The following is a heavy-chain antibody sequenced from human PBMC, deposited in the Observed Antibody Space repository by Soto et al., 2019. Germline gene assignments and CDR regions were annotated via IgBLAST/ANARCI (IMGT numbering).Heavy chain of an antibody. CDR1: GLTFSISW. CDR3: ATANTPYAFDM. Sequence: VQLVESGGGLVQPGESLRLSCTASGLTFSISWMTWVRQAPGEGLEWVSNITPAGDVQHYADSVKARFTISRDNAKNSLFLQMSGLRVEDTAVYYCATANTPYAFDMWGQGTMVTVSS. V-gene: IGHV3-7*01. J-gene: IGHJ3*02. CDR2: ITPAGDVQ.